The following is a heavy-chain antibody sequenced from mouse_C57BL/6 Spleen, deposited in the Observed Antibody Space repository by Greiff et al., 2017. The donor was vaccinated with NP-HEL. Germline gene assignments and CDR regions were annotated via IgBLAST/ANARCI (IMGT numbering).Heavy chain of an antibody. CDR2: IHPYSGST. CDR3: AVITTDYAMDY. Sequence: QVQLQQPGAELVKPGASVKLSCKASGYTFTSYWMHWVKQRPGQGLEWIGMIHPYSGSTNYNEKFKSKATLTVDKSSSTAYMQLSSLTSEDSAVCYCAVITTDYAMDYWGQGTSVTVSS. D-gene: IGHD1-1*01. J-gene: IGHJ4*01. V-gene: IGHV1-64*01. CDR1: GYTFTSYW.